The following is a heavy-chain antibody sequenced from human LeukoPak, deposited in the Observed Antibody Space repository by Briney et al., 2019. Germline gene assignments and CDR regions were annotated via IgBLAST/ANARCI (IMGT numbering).Heavy chain of an antibody. CDR2: IHYTGTT. J-gene: IGHJ4*02. D-gene: IGHD5-12*01. Sequence: SETLSLTCTVSGGSISSDDYYWSWIRQPPGTRLKWIGSIHYTGTTYYNPSLKSRLTISVDTSKNQFSLKVNSVTAADTAVYYCARDLVATTGGFDYWGQGTLVTVSS. CDR3: ARDLVATTGGFDY. CDR1: GGSISSDDYY. V-gene: IGHV4-30-4*01.